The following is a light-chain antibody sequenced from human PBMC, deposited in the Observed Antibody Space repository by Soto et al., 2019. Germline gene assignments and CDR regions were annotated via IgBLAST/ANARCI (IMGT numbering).Light chain of an antibody. V-gene: IGKV1-5*03. CDR3: QQYNSDSWT. CDR2: QAS. Sequence: DIQMTQSPSTLSASVGDRVTITCRASQSISSWLAWYQQKPGKAPKLLISQASSLESGVPSRFSGSGSETEFTLTISGLQPDDFASYYCQQYNSDSWTFGQGTKVEVK. J-gene: IGKJ1*01. CDR1: QSISSW.